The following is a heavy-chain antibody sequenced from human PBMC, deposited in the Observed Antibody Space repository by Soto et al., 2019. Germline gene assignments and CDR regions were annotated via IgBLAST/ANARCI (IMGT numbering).Heavy chain of an antibody. CDR2: IYSDGST. CDR1: EFTVSNNY. CDR3: VRRRG. V-gene: IGHV3-66*01. J-gene: IGHJ3*01. Sequence: EVQLVESGGGLVQPGGSLRLSCAASEFTVSNNYMSWVRQAPGKGLEWVSLIYSDGSTDYADSVKGRFTISRDNSKNTQYLQINSLRVEDTAIYYCVRRRGWGQGTVVTVSS.